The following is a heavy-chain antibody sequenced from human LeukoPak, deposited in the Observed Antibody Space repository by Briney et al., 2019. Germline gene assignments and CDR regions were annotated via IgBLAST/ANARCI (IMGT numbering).Heavy chain of an antibody. CDR2: IYSNGNT. Sequence: SETLSLTCTVSGGSISNYFWSWIRQPAGKGLEWIGRIYSNGNTNYYPSLKSRLTMSIDTSKNQFSLQLNSVTPEDTAVYYCARDPRWLTDAFDIWGQGTMVTVSS. V-gene: IGHV4-4*07. D-gene: IGHD5-12*01. CDR3: ARDPRWLTDAFDI. CDR1: GGSISNYF. J-gene: IGHJ3*02.